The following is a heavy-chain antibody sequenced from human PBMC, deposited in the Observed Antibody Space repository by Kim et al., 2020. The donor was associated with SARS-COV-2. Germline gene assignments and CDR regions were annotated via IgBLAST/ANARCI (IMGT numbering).Heavy chain of an antibody. CDR1: GGSFTGHH. D-gene: IGHD1-1*01. CDR2: IQHSGNT. V-gene: IGHV4-34*01. CDR3: ARRAPFRGCRYPTTVRTSSFDY. J-gene: IGHJ4*02. Sequence: SETLSLTCAVSGGSFTGHHWSWIRQSPGRGLEWIGEIQHSGNTDYSPSLKSRVTLSVDPPKRQVSLRLTSVTAADTAVYYCARRAPFRGCRYPTTVRTSSFDYWGQGTVVTVSS.